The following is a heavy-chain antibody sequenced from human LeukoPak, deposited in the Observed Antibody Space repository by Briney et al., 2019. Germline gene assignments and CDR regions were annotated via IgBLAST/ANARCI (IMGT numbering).Heavy chain of an antibody. CDR2: IKQDGSEK. J-gene: IGHJ6*03. D-gene: IGHD2-2*01. Sequence: GGSLRLSCAASGFTFSDYYMNWIRQAPGKGLEWVANIKQDGSEKYYVDSVKGRFTISRDNAKNSLYLQMNSLRAEDTAVYYCARDIVVVPAASYYYYMDVWGKGTTVTVSS. V-gene: IGHV3-7*01. CDR1: GFTFSDYY. CDR3: ARDIVVVPAASYYYYMDV.